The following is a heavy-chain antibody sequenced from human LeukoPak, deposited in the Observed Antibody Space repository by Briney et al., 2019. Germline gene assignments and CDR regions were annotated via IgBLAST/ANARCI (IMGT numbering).Heavy chain of an antibody. CDR2: ISGSGGRT. J-gene: IGHJ4*02. Sequence: GSLRLSWAASGFTFSSYAMSWVRQAPGKGVEWVSAISGSGGRTYYADSVKGRFTISRDNSKNTLYLQMNSLRAEDTAVYYCAKDAEYYFDYWGQGTLVTVSS. V-gene: IGHV3-23*01. CDR1: GFTFSSYA. CDR3: AKDAEYYFDY.